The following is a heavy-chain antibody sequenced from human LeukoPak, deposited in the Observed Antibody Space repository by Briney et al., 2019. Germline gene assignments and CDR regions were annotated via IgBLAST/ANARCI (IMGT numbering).Heavy chain of an antibody. Sequence: GGSLRLSCAASGFTFSSYGMHWVRQASGKGLEWLGRIRSKSNNYATAYGASVEGRFTISRDDSKNTAYLQMNSLITEDTAVYFCTALGIAAAGMDYWGQGTLVTVSS. D-gene: IGHD6-13*01. J-gene: IGHJ4*02. CDR3: TALGIAAAGMDY. V-gene: IGHV3-73*01. CDR1: GFTFSSYG. CDR2: IRSKSNNYAT.